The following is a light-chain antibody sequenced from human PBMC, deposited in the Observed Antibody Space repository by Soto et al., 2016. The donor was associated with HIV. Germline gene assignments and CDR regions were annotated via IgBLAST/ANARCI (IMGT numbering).Light chain of an antibody. CDR3: QAWDSSTLYV. J-gene: IGLJ1*01. V-gene: IGLV3-1*01. CDR2: EDT. Sequence: SYELTQPPSVSVSPGQTASITCSGDKLGDKYASWYQQKPGQSPVLVIYEDTKRPSGIPERFSGSNSGNTATLTISGTRAMDEADYYCQAWDSSTLYVFGTGTKVTVL. CDR1: KLGDKY.